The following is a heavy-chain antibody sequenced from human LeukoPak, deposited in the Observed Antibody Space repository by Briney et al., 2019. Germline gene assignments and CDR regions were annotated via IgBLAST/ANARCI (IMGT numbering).Heavy chain of an antibody. CDR3: ASGSYGRYFDY. CDR2: IYSGGST. V-gene: IGHV3-53*01. Sequence: GGSLRLSCAASGFTVSSNYMSWVRQAPGKGLEWVSVIYSGGSTYYADSVKGRFTISRDNSKNTLYLQMNNLRAEDTAVYYCASGSYGRYFDYWGQGTLVTVSS. CDR1: GFTVSSNY. D-gene: IGHD1-26*01. J-gene: IGHJ4*02.